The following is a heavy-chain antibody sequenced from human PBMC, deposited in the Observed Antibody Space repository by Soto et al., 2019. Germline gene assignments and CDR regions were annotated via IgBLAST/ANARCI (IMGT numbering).Heavy chain of an antibody. V-gene: IGHV3-23*01. D-gene: IGHD3-3*01. CDR2: LSVTSGST. J-gene: IGHJ3*02. Sequence: GGSLRLSCAASGFTLSSYGMHWVRQAPGKGLEWVSTLSVTSGSTYYADSVKGRFTISRDNSKNTLYLQMNGLRAEDTAVYYCASRNTRGHAFDIWGQGTMVTVSS. CDR3: ASRNTRGHAFDI. CDR1: GFTLSSYG.